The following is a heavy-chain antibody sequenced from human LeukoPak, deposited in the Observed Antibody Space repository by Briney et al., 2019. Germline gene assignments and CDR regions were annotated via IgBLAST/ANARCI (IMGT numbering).Heavy chain of an antibody. D-gene: IGHD4-23*01. Sequence: SETLSLTCTVSGYSISSGYYWGWIRQPPGKGLEWIGSIYHSGSTYYNPSLKSRVTISEDTSKNQFSLRLSSVTAADTAVYYCARVRWPVRVDYWGQGTLVTVSS. J-gene: IGHJ4*02. CDR2: IYHSGST. CDR3: ARVRWPVRVDY. CDR1: GYSISSGYY. V-gene: IGHV4-38-2*02.